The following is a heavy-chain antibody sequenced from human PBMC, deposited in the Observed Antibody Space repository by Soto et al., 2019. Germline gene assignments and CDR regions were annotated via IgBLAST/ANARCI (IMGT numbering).Heavy chain of an antibody. V-gene: IGHV4-34*01. Sequence: SETLSLTXAVYGGSFSGYYWSWIRQPPGKGLEWIGEINHSGSTNYNPSLKSRVTISVDTSKNQFSLKLSSVTAADTAVYYCARAVVVVPAAPQYNWFDPWGQGTLVTVSS. CDR3: ARAVVVVPAAPQYNWFDP. D-gene: IGHD2-2*01. CDR1: GGSFSGYY. J-gene: IGHJ5*02. CDR2: INHSGST.